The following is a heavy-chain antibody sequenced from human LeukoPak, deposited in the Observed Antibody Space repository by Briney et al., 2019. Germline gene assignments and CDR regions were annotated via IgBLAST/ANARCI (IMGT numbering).Heavy chain of an antibody. CDR2: INHSGST. CDR3: ARDGGLLWFGELLYGNWFDP. CDR1: GGSFSGYY. V-gene: IGHV4-34*01. J-gene: IGHJ5*02. D-gene: IGHD3-10*01. Sequence: NPSETLSLTCAVYGGSFSGYYWSWIRQPPGKGLEWIGEINHSGSTNYNPSLKSRVTISVDTSKNQFSLKLSSVTAADTAVYYCARDGGLLWFGELLYGNWFDPWGQGTLVTVSS.